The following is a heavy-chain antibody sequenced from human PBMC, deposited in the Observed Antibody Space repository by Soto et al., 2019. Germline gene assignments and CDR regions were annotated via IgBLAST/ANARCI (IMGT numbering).Heavy chain of an antibody. CDR2: ISSSSSTI. J-gene: IGHJ3*02. V-gene: IGHV3-48*02. Sequence: GGSLRLSCAASGFTFSTSSTTGVRQAPGRRLEWVSYISSSSSTIYYAGSVKGPFNMSRDNAKNSRYLQMNSLRDEYKSVYYCGVWLERWIRAFDIWGQGTMVTVSS. D-gene: IGHD1-1*01. CDR3: GVWLERWIRAFDI. CDR1: GFTFSTSS.